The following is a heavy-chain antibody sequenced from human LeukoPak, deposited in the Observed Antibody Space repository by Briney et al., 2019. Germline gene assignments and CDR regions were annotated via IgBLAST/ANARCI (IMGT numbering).Heavy chain of an antibody. Sequence: ASVTVSCKASGYTFTSYYMHWVREAPGQGLEWMGIINPSGGSTSYAHKFQGRVTMTRDTSTSTVYMELSSLRSEDTAVYYCARTVATIKPYYYMDVWGKGTTVTVSS. D-gene: IGHD5-24*01. CDR1: GYTFTSYY. J-gene: IGHJ6*03. CDR3: ARTVATIKPYYYMDV. CDR2: INPSGGST. V-gene: IGHV1-46*01.